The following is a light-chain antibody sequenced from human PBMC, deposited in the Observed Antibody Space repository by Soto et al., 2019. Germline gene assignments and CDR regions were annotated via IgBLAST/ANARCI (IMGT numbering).Light chain of an antibody. V-gene: IGKV1-39*01. CDR2: AAC. J-gene: IGKJ4*01. CDR3: QQSYSTPLT. Sequence: DIQMTQSPSSLSASVGDRVTITCRASQSISSYLNWYQQKPGKAPKLLIYAACSLQSGVPSRFSGSGSETDFTLTISSLQPEDFATYYCQQSYSTPLTFGGGTKVEIK. CDR1: QSISSY.